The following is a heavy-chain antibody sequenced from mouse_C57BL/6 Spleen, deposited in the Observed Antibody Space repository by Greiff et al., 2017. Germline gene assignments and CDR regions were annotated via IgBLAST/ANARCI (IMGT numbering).Heavy chain of an antibody. D-gene: IGHD3-2*02. CDR3: AKTAQAPYAMDY. Sequence: QVQLQQSGAELVRPGASVKLSCKASGYTFTDYYINWVKQRPGQGLEWIARIYPGSGNTYYNEKFKGKATLTAEKSSSTAYMQLSSLTSEDSAVYFCAKTAQAPYAMDYWGQGTSVTVSS. CDR1: GYTFTDYY. CDR2: IYPGSGNT. J-gene: IGHJ4*01. V-gene: IGHV1-76*01.